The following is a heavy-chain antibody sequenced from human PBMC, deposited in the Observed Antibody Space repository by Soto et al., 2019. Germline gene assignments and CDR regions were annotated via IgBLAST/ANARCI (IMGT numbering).Heavy chain of an antibody. CDR1: GGTFSTYS. CDR3: ASRTRRPWGQEEDAFEI. J-gene: IGHJ3*02. CDR2: IIPILGTA. D-gene: IGHD3-16*01. Sequence: QVQLVQSGAEVKKPGSSVKVSCKASGGTFSTYSINWVRQAPGQGLEWMGRIIPILGTANHAQKFQARVTITADKTTTTTYMELSRLRSEDTAVYYCASRTRRPWGQEEDAFEILGQGTIVTVSS. V-gene: IGHV1-69*08.